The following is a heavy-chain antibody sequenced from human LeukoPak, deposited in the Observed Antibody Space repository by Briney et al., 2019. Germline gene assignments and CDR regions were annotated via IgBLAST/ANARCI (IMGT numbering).Heavy chain of an antibody. V-gene: IGHV4-61*02. CDR3: ARESFGGVIVNCFDY. Sequence: SQTLSLTCTVSGGSISSGSYYWRWIRQPAGKGLEWIGRIYTSGSTNYNPSLKSRVTISVDTSKNQFSLKLSSVTAADTAVYYCARESFGGVIVNCFDYWGQGTLVTVSS. CDR1: GGSISSGSYY. J-gene: IGHJ4*02. CDR2: IYTSGST. D-gene: IGHD3-16*02.